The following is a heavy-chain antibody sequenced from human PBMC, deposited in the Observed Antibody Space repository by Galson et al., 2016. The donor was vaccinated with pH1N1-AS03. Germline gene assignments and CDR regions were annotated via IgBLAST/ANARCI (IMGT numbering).Heavy chain of an antibody. Sequence: SVKVSCKASGGTFATFAVSWVQQARGQGLEWMGGIIPLSGTTNYAQKFQGRLTITADDSTGTASMELSSLTSDDTAVYYCARDRYRDTSTDFYESAYWGQGTLVTVSS. V-gene: IGHV1-69*13. D-gene: IGHD2/OR15-2a*01. J-gene: IGHJ4*02. CDR3: ARDRYRDTSTDFYESAY. CDR2: IIPLSGTT. CDR1: GGTFATFA.